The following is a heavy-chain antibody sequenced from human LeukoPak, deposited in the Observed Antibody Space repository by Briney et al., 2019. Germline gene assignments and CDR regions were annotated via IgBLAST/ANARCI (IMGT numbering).Heavy chain of an antibody. V-gene: IGHV4-31*03. CDR3: ARYGLVIRTFDY. CDR1: GGSISSGGYY. Sequence: PSQTLSLTCTVSGGSISSGGYYWSWIRQHPGKGLEWIGYIYYSGSTYYNPSLKSRVTISVDTSKNQFSLKLSSVTAADTAVYYCARYGLVIRTFDYWGQGTLVTVSS. J-gene: IGHJ4*02. CDR2: IYYSGST. D-gene: IGHD2-21*01.